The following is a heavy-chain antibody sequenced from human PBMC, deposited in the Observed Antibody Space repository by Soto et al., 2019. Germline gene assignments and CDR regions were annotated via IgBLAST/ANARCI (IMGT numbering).Heavy chain of an antibody. J-gene: IGHJ3*02. CDR1: GYTFTSYA. Sequence: ASVKVSCKASGYTFTSYAMHWVRQAPGQRLEWMGWINAGNGNTKYSQKFQGRVTITRDTSASTAYMELSSLRSEDTAVYYCARDAQQVKGFLEWLSSFDIWGQGTMVTVSS. D-gene: IGHD3-3*01. V-gene: IGHV1-3*01. CDR3: ARDAQQVKGFLEWLSSFDI. CDR2: INAGNGNT.